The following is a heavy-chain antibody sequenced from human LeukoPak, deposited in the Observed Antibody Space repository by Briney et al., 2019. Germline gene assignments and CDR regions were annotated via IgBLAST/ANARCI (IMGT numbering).Heavy chain of an antibody. D-gene: IGHD3-22*01. V-gene: IGHV4-59*01. Sequence: SQTLSLTCTVSGASMNSYYWSWIRQPPGKGLEWIGYVFYTGSTKYNPSLESRVTISIDRSMNKFSMKLTSVTTADTAVYYCARNYYDTYFDNWGLGALVTVSS. CDR1: GASMNSYY. J-gene: IGHJ4*02. CDR2: VFYTGST. CDR3: ARNYYDTYFDN.